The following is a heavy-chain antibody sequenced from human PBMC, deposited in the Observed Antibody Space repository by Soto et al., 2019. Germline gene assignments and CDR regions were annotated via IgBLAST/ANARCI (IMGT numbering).Heavy chain of an antibody. Sequence: GGSLRLSCAASGFTFSSYSMNWVRQAPGKGLEWVSSISSSSSYIYYADSVKGRFTISRDNAKNSLYLQMNSLRAEDTAVYYCATRGRIAARPELGVNDYWGQGTLVTVSS. D-gene: IGHD6-6*01. CDR2: ISSSSSYI. CDR3: ATRGRIAARPELGVNDY. J-gene: IGHJ4*02. V-gene: IGHV3-21*01. CDR1: GFTFSSYS.